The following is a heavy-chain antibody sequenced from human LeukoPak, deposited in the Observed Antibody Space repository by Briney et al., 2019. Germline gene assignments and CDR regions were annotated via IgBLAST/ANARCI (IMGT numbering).Heavy chain of an antibody. D-gene: IGHD3-22*01. J-gene: IGHJ4*02. CDR3: ARSRAKLYYYDSSGYYFDY. CDR2: VHHSGST. V-gene: IGHV4-38-2*02. CDR1: GYSISSGYH. Sequence: SETLSLTCTVSGYSISSGYHWGWIRQPPGKGLEWIASVHHSGSTYYNPSLKSRVTISVDTSKNQFSLKLSSVTAADTAVYYCARSRAKLYYYDSSGYYFDYWGQGTLVTVSS.